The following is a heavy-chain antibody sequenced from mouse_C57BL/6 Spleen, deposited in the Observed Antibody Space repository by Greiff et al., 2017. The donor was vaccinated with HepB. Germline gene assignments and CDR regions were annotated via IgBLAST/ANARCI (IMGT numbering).Heavy chain of an antibody. CDR1: GYTFTSYW. D-gene: IGHD2-3*01. V-gene: IGHV1-52*01. Sequence: VQLQQPGAELVRPGSSVKLSCKASGYTFTSYWMHWVKQRPIQGLDWIGNIDPSDSETQYNQKFKDKATLTVDKSSSTAYMQLSSLTSEDSAVYDCARCDDGYYDAMDYWGQGTSVTVSS. J-gene: IGHJ4*01. CDR3: ARCDDGYYDAMDY. CDR2: IDPSDSET.